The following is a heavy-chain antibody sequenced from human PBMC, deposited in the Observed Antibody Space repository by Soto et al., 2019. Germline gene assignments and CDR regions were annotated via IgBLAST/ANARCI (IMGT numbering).Heavy chain of an antibody. CDR2: IYYSGST. CDR1: GGSISSGDYY. J-gene: IGHJ5*02. Sequence: SETLSLTCTVSGGSISSGDYYWSWIRQPPGKGLEWIGYIYYSGSTYYNPSLKSRVTISVDTSKNQFSLKLSSVTAADTAVYYCARDKGITIFGIGWFDPWGQGTLVTVS. CDR3: ARDKGITIFGIGWFDP. D-gene: IGHD3-3*01. V-gene: IGHV4-30-4*01.